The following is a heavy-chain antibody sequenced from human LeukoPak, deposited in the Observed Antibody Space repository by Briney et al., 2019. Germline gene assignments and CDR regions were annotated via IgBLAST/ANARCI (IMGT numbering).Heavy chain of an antibody. CDR1: GFTFSKYW. J-gene: IGHJ4*02. CDR2: IKQDGSEI. Sequence: GGSLRLSCAASGFTFSKYWMTWVRQAPGKGLEWVANIKQDGSEIYYVDSVRGRFTISRDNAKNSLYLQMNSLRAEDTAVYYCARGQGTVTTHWGQGTLVTVSS. CDR3: ARGQGTVTTH. D-gene: IGHD4-17*01. V-gene: IGHV3-7*01.